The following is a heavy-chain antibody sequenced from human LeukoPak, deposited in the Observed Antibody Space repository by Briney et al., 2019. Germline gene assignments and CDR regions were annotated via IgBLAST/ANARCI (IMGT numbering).Heavy chain of an antibody. CDR3: ARGGISASWDPFDY. Sequence: GGSLRLSCAASGFTSSSYGMHWVRQAPGKGLEWVAFIRSDGSNKYYTDSVKGRFTISRDNSKNTLYLQLNSLRPEDTAVYYCARGGISASWDPFDYWGQGTLVTVSS. J-gene: IGHJ4*02. V-gene: IGHV3-30*02. CDR2: IRSDGSNK. CDR1: GFTSSSYG. D-gene: IGHD2-2*01.